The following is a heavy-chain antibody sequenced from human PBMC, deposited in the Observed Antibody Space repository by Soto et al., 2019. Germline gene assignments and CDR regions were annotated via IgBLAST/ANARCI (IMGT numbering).Heavy chain of an antibody. Sequence: PGWSLRLSCESSVFSFTNDWMHWVRQAPGKGLVWVSSLSSDGSTTDYADSVKGRFTISRDNAKNTLYLQMNSLGAEDTAVYYCVRGKYSGSYFFDYWGQGTLVTVSS. CDR1: VFSFTNDW. CDR3: VRGKYSGSYFFDY. CDR2: LSSDGSTT. D-gene: IGHD1-26*01. V-gene: IGHV3-74*01. J-gene: IGHJ4*02.